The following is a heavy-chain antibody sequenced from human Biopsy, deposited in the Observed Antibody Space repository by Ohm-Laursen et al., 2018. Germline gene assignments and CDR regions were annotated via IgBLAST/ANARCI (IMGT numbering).Heavy chain of an antibody. CDR1: GVSISSTTYY. CDR3: AGQGEWEHFADY. CDR2: IHYSGTT. V-gene: IGHV4-39*01. J-gene: IGHJ4*02. Sequence: SDTLSLTCSVSGVSISSTTYYWGWIRQPPGKGLEWIGSIHYSGTTYYHASLRSRVTISVDKSKNQFSLKLTSVTAAETAVYYCAGQGEWEHFADYWGQGTLVSVSS. D-gene: IGHD1-26*01.